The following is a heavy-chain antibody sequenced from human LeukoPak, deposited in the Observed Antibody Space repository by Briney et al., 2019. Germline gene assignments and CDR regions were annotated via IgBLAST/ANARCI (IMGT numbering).Heavy chain of an antibody. CDR1: GGSFSGYY. CDR2: INHSGST. Sequence: SETLSLTCAVYGGSFSGYYWSWIRQPPGKGLEWIGEINHSGSTNYNPSLKSRVTISVDTSKNQFSLKLSSVPAADTAVYYCARGRVRARMVRGVSFDYWGQGTLVTVSS. CDR3: ARGRVRARMVRGVSFDY. J-gene: IGHJ4*02. V-gene: IGHV4-34*01. D-gene: IGHD3-10*01.